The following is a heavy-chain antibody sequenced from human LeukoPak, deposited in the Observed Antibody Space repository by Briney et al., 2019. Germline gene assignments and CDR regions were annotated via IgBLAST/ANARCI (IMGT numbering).Heavy chain of an antibody. CDR1: GFTFSSYA. Sequence: SCAASGFTFSSYAMHWVRQAPGKGLEWMGGFDPEDGETIYAQKFQGRVTMTEDTSTDTAYMELSSLRSEDTAVYYCATESSVAVAGRSAEAYYYYGMDVWGQGTTVTVSS. D-gene: IGHD6-19*01. CDR3: ATESSVAVAGRSAEAYYYYGMDV. V-gene: IGHV1-24*01. CDR2: FDPEDGET. J-gene: IGHJ6*02.